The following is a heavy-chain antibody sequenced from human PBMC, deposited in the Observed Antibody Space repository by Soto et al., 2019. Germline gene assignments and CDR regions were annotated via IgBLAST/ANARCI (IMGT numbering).Heavy chain of an antibody. CDR1: GFTFSSYG. J-gene: IGHJ5*02. Sequence: PGGSLRLSCAASGFTFSSYGMHWVRQAPGKGLEWVAVIWYDGSNKYYADSVKGRFTISRDNAKNTLYLQMNSLRAEDTAVYYCARPGYYDFWSGSVNWFDPWGQGTLVTVSS. CDR2: IWYDGSNK. V-gene: IGHV3-33*01. CDR3: ARPGYYDFWSGSVNWFDP. D-gene: IGHD3-3*01.